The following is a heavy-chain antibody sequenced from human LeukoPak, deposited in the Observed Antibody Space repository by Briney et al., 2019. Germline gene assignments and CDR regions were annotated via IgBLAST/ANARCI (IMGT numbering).Heavy chain of an antibody. CDR1: GFTFSSYG. J-gene: IGHJ6*03. CDR2: IRYDGSNK. D-gene: IGHD5/OR15-5a*01. CDR3: ARVYELREEDYYYYYYMDV. Sequence: GGSLRLSCAASGFTFSSYGMHWVRQAPGKGLEWVAFIRYDGSNKYYADSVKGRFTISRDNAKNSLCLQMNSLRAEDTALYYCARVYELREEDYYYYYYMDVWGKGTTVTVSS. V-gene: IGHV3-30*02.